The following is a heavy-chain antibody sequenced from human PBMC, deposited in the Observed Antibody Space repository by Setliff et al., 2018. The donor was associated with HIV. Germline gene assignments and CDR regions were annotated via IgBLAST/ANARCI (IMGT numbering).Heavy chain of an antibody. D-gene: IGHD6-19*01. CDR1: GGSISSHY. V-gene: IGHV4-59*11. CDR2: IFYSGIT. J-gene: IGHJ6*03. Sequence: PSETLSLTCTVSGGSISSHYWSWIRQPPGKGLEWIGYIFYSGITNYNPSLKSRVTISVDTSKNQFSLKLSSVTAADTAVYYCAKGVAGLQYYYYYMDVWGKGTTVTV. CDR3: AKGVAGLQYYYYYMDV.